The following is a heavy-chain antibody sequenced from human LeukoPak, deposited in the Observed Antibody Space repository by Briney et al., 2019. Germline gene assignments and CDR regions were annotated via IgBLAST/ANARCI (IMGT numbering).Heavy chain of an antibody. J-gene: IGHJ3*02. V-gene: IGHV4-59*01. Sequence: SETLSLTCTVSGGSISSYYWSWIRQPPGKGLEWIGYIYYSGSTNYNPSLKSRVTISVDTSKNQFSLKLSSVTAADTAVYYCARAYYYGSGSGAFDIWGQGTMVTVSS. D-gene: IGHD3-10*01. CDR1: GGSISSYY. CDR3: ARAYYYGSGSGAFDI. CDR2: IYYSGST.